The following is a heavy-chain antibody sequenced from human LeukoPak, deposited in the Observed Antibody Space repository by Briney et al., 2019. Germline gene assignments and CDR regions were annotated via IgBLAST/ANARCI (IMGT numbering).Heavy chain of an antibody. CDR1: GFTFSDYY. Sequence: GGSLRLSCAASGFTFSDYYMSWIRQAPGKGLEWVSYISSSGSTIYYADSVKGRFTISRDNAKNSLYLQMNSLRAEDTAVYYCARDLPGIAVAGRPNWFDPWGQGTLVTVSS. CDR2: ISSSGSTI. V-gene: IGHV3-11*04. D-gene: IGHD6-19*01. CDR3: ARDLPGIAVAGRPNWFDP. J-gene: IGHJ5*02.